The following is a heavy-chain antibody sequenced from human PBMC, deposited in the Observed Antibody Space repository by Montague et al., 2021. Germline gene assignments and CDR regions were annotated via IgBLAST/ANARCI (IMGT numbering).Heavy chain of an antibody. CDR3: ARDFREHYGLGPAEF. CDR2: LSHDGSKE. Sequence: SLRLSCAASGFNFNTYTLHLVRRAPGKGLEWVALLSHDGSKEFYAESVKGRFTISKDDVKTTVYLQMTDVRPEDTALYYCARDFREHYGLGPAEFWGQGTMVVVSS. D-gene: IGHD3-10*01. V-gene: IGHV3-30*04. CDR1: GFNFNTYT. J-gene: IGHJ4*02.